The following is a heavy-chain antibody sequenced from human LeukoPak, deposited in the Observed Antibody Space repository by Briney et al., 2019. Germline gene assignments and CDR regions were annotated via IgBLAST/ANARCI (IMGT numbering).Heavy chain of an antibody. V-gene: IGHV3-7*03. CDR2: IKQDGSEK. CDR3: ARDCSRTSCYADY. Sequence: GGSLRLSCAASGFTLSSYWMSWVRQAPGKGLELVANIKQDGSEKYYVDSVKGRFTISRDNAKNSLYLQMNSLRAEDTAVYYCARDCSRTSCYADYWGQGTLVTVSS. J-gene: IGHJ4*02. D-gene: IGHD2-2*01. CDR1: GFTLSSYW.